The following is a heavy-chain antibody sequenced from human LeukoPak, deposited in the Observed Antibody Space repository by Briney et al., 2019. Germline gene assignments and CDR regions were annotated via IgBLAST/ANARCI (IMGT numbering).Heavy chain of an antibody. D-gene: IGHD6-19*01. CDR1: GGSVSTYY. CDR2: FHYRGST. V-gene: IGHV4-59*02. Sequence: SETLSLTCTVSGGSVSTYYWTWIRQSPGKGLEWLGHFHYRGSTNYNPSLKSRVTLSVDTSKNEFSLKMSSVTAADTAVYYCAAGRRWLVYDSWGQGTLVTVSS. J-gene: IGHJ4*02. CDR3: AAGRRWLVYDS.